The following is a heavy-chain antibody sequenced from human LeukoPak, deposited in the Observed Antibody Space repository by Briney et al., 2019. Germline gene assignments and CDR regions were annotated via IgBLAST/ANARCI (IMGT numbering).Heavy chain of an antibody. D-gene: IGHD3-10*02. J-gene: IGHJ5*02. CDR2: ISSSGSTI. CDR1: GFTFSDYY. CDR3: ARMMFGERTPNWFDP. V-gene: IGHV3-11*01. Sequence: GGSLRLSCAASGFTFSDYYMSWIRQAPGKGLEWVSYISSSGSTIYYADSAKGRFTISRDNAKNSLYLQMNSLRAEDTAVYYCARMMFGERTPNWFDPWGQGTLVTVSS.